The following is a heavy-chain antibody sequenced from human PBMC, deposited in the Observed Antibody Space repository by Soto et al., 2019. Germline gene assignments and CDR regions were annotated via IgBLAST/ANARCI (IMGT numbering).Heavy chain of an antibody. CDR2: ISSSSSYI. Sequence: EVQLVESGGGLVKPGGSLRLSCAASGFTFSSYSMNWVRQAPGKGLEWVSSISSSSSYIYYADSVKGRFTISRDNAKNSLYLQMNSLRAEDTAVYYCARSGGRIMITFGGVWGQGTLVTVSS. CDR1: GFTFSSYS. V-gene: IGHV3-21*01. J-gene: IGHJ4*02. D-gene: IGHD3-16*01. CDR3: ARSGGRIMITFGGV.